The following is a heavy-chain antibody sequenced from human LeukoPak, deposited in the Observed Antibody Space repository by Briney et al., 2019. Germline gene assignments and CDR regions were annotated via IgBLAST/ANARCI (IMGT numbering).Heavy chain of an antibody. J-gene: IGHJ4*02. CDR3: GKDIEHYDLWNGYEY. Sequence: GGSLRLSCAASGFTFEEYSMQWVRRPPGKGLEWVAVIRWDGGTTYYADSVKGRFTISRDNSEKSVYLQMNSLRTEDTAFYYCGKDIEHYDLWNGYEYRGQGTLVTVSS. CDR2: IRWDGGTT. D-gene: IGHD3-3*01. CDR1: GFTFEEYS. V-gene: IGHV3-43*01.